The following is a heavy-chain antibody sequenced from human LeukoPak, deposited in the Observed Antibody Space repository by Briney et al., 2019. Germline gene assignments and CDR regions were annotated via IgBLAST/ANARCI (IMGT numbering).Heavy chain of an antibody. CDR2: INPSGGST. CDR3: ARDYEPRRGWYGARDWYFDL. D-gene: IGHD6-19*01. V-gene: IGHV1-46*03. J-gene: IGHJ2*01. Sequence: ASVKVSCKASGYTFTSYYMHWVRQAPGQGLEWMGIINPSGGSTSYAQKFQGRVTMTRDTSTSTVYMELSSLRSEDTAVYYWARDYEPRRGWYGARDWYFDLWGRGTLVTVSS. CDR1: GYTFTSYY.